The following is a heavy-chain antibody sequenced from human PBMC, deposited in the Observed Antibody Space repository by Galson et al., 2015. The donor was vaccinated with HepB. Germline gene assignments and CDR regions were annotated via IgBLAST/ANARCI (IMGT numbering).Heavy chain of an antibody. D-gene: IGHD6-19*01. CDR2: ISYDGSNK. V-gene: IGHV3-30*18. J-gene: IGHJ6*02. Sequence: SLRLSCAASGFTFSSYGMHWVRQAPGKGLEWVAVISYDGSNKYYADSVKGRLTISRDNSKNTLYLQMNSLRAEDTAVYYCAKSVIAVAGPYYYGMDVWGQRTTVTVSS. CDR1: GFTFSSYG. CDR3: AKSVIAVAGPYYYGMDV.